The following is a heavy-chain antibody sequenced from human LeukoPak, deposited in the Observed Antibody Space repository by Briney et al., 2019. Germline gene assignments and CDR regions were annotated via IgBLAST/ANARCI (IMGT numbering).Heavy chain of an antibody. CDR3: AKEGSGSGWYKDY. CDR1: GFTFSSYS. V-gene: IGHV3-23*01. Sequence: GGSLRLSCAASGFTFSSYSMNWVRQAPGKGLEWVSAISGSGGSTYYADSVKGRFTISRDNSKNTLYLQMNSLRAEDTAVYYCAKEGSGSGWYKDYWGQGTLVTVSS. CDR2: ISGSGGST. J-gene: IGHJ4*02. D-gene: IGHD6-19*01.